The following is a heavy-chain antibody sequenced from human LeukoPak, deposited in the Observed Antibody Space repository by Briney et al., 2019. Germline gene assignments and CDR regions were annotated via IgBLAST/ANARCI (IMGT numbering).Heavy chain of an antibody. D-gene: IGHD3-16*01. J-gene: IGHJ4*02. CDR1: GFSFSSYC. V-gene: IGHV3-23*01. CDR2: ITTSVDTT. Sequence: GGSLRLSCAASGFSFSSYCLSWVRQAPGKGLEWVSTITTSVDTTYYADSVQGRFTISRDNSKNTLILQMNSLSADDTAVYYCVKAYVAHLFDYWGQGTLVTVSS. CDR3: VKAYVAHLFDY.